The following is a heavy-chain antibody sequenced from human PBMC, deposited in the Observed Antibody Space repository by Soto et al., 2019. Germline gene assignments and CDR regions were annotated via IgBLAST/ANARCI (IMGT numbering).Heavy chain of an antibody. CDR1: GFTFSSYS. Sequence: EVQLVESGGGLVKPGGSLRLSCAASGFTFSSYSMNWVRQAPGKGLEWVSSISSSSSYIYYADSVKGRFTISRDNAKNSRYLQMNSLRAEDTAVYYCARAPWESAAGTFHYYYGMDVWGQGTTVTVSS. CDR2: ISSSSSYI. V-gene: IGHV3-21*01. CDR3: ARAPWESAAGTFHYYYGMDV. D-gene: IGHD6-13*01. J-gene: IGHJ6*02.